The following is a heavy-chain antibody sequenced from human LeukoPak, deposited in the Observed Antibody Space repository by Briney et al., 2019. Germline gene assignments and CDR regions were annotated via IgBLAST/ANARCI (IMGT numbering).Heavy chain of an antibody. CDR2: IKQDGSEK. CDR3: AREGPDRGSSSWYLLFDI. J-gene: IGHJ3*02. V-gene: IGHV3-7*01. CDR1: GFTFSSYW. Sequence: GGSLRLSCAASGFTFSSYWMSWVRQAPGKGLEWVANIKQDGSEKYYVDSVKGRFTISRDNAKNSLYLQVNSLRAEDTAVYYCAREGPDRGSSSWYLLFDIWGQGTMVTVSS. D-gene: IGHD6-13*01.